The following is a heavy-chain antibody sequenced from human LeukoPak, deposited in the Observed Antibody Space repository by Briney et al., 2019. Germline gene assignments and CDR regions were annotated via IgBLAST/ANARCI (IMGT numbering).Heavy chain of an antibody. D-gene: IGHD3-3*01. CDR2: MSSGGRYI. J-gene: IGHJ4*02. Sequence: GGSLRLSCAASGFTFSSYSMTWVRQAPGKGLEWVSSMSSGGRYIYYADLVRGRFTISRDNAKNSLYLLMNSLRVEDTAVYYCARDRPTGASRLFVVQWGQGTLVTVSS. V-gene: IGHV3-21*01. CDR1: GFTFSSYS. CDR3: ARDRPTGASRLFVVQ.